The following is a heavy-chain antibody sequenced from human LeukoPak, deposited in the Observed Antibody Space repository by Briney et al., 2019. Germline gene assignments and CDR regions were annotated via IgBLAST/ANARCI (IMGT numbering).Heavy chain of an antibody. CDR2: ISYDGSNK. V-gene: IGHV3-30-3*01. Sequence: HTGRSLRLSCAASGFTFSSYAMHWVRQAPGKGLEWVAVISYDGSNKYYADSVKGRFTISRDNSKNTLYLQMNSLRAEDTAVYYCARDMVRGVPPSAHVTPIDYWGQGTLVTVSS. J-gene: IGHJ4*02. D-gene: IGHD3-10*01. CDR1: GFTFSSYA. CDR3: ARDMVRGVPPSAHVTPIDY.